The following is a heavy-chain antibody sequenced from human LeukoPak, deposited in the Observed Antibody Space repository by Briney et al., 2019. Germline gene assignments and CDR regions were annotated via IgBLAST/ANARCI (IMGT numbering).Heavy chain of an antibody. J-gene: IGHJ6*02. D-gene: IGHD2-2*02. CDR1: GFTFSSYA. CDR3: ARGHTPHGMDV. CDR2: ISYDGSNK. V-gene: IGHV3-30-3*01. Sequence: GGSLRLSCAASGFTFSSYAMHWVRQAPGKGLEWVAVISYDGSNKYYADSVKGRFTISRDNSKNTLYLQMNSLRAEDTAVYYCARGHTPHGMDVWGQGTTVTVSS.